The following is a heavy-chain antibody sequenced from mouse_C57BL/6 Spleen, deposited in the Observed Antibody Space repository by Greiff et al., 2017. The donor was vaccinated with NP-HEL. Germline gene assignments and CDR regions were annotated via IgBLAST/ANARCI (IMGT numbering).Heavy chain of an antibody. Sequence: VQLQQSGAELVKPGASVKISCKASGYAFSSYWVNWVKQRPGKGLEWIGQIYPGDGDTNYNGKFKGKATLTADKSSSKADMQLSSLTSEDSAVYFCARYGYFDDWGQGTTLTVSS. D-gene: IGHD1-1*01. J-gene: IGHJ2*01. CDR1: GYAFSSYW. CDR2: IYPGDGDT. V-gene: IGHV1-80*01. CDR3: ARYGYFDD.